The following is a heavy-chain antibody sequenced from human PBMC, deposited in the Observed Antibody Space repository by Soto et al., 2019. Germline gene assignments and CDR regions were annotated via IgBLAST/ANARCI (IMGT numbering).Heavy chain of an antibody. J-gene: IGHJ6*02. D-gene: IGHD1-26*01. CDR2: IDAVNGNT. V-gene: IGHV1-18*01. CDR1: GGTFNYYA. Sequence: GASVKVSCKDSGGTFNYYAINWVRQAPGQGLEWMGGIDAVNGNTKYAQKFQGRVTMTTDTSTSTAYMELRSLRSDDTAVYYCAREHHRYSGSYFELGYYYGMDVWGQGTTVTVSS. CDR3: AREHHRYSGSYFELGYYYGMDV.